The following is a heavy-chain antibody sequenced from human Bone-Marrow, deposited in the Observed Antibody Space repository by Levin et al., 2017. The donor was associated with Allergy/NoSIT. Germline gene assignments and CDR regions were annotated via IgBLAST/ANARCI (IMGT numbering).Heavy chain of an antibody. CDR1: GGSISSTKW. Sequence: PSQTLSLTCAVSGGSISSTKWWSWVRQTPGKGLEWLGEIFLSGHTNYNPSLKSRLSISIDKSNHQFSLSLASVTAADTAVYYCAAAGGGITLVRGIARPRQPKDWSVDLWGRGSLVTVSS. CDR2: IFLSGHT. CDR3: AAAGGGITLVRGIARPRQPKDWSVDL. D-gene: IGHD3-10*01. V-gene: IGHV4-4*02. J-gene: IGHJ2*01.